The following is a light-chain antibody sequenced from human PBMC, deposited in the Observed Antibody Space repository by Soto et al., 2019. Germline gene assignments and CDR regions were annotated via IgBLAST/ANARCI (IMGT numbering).Light chain of an antibody. CDR1: KLGDKY. Sequence: SYELTQPPSVSVSPGQTASITCSGDKLGDKYVCWYQQKPGQSPVLVIYEDRKRPSGIPERFSGSNSGNTATLTISGTQAMDEADSSCQAWDSSAVVFGGGTKLTVL. CDR3: QAWDSSAVV. V-gene: IGLV3-1*01. CDR2: EDR. J-gene: IGLJ2*01.